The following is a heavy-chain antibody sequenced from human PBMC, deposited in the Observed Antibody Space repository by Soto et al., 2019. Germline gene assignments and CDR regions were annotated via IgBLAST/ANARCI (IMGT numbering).Heavy chain of an antibody. V-gene: IGHV3-30*03. CDR1: GFTFSSYG. Sequence: PWGSLRLSCAASGFTFSSYGLHWVRQAPGKGLEWVAVISYDGSNKYYADSVKCRFTISRDNCKNTLYLQMYSHSAEDTDAYYCATVLEVGATHSYYYYGIDGWGRGTTVTVSS. CDR2: ISYDGSNK. CDR3: ATVLEVGATHSYYYYGIDG. D-gene: IGHD1-26*01. J-gene: IGHJ6*02.